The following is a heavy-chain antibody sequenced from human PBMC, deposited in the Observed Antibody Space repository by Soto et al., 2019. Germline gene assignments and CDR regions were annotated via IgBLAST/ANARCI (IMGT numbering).Heavy chain of an antibody. V-gene: IGHV1-46*01. Sequence: QVQLVQSGAEVKKPGASVKVSCKASGYTFTSYYMHWVRQAPGQGLEWMGIINPSGGSTSYAQKFQGRVTMTRDTSTSTVYMELSSLRSEDTAVYYGARARGIVATIVASFDYWGQGTLVTVSS. D-gene: IGHD5-12*01. CDR3: ARARGIVATIVASFDY. CDR1: GYTFTSYY. CDR2: INPSGGST. J-gene: IGHJ4*02.